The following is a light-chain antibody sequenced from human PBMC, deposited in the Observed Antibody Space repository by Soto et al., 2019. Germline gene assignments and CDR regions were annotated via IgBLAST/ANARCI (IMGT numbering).Light chain of an antibody. J-gene: IGKJ1*01. Sequence: IVMTQSPATLSVSPGGRASLSCRASQSVSNNLAWYQQKPGQAPRLLISGASTRAAGIPGRFSGSGSGTGFTLIISSLQSDDLAVYYCQQYHNAGSTFGQGTKV. CDR1: QSVSNN. V-gene: IGKV3-15*01. CDR3: QQYHNAGST. CDR2: GAS.